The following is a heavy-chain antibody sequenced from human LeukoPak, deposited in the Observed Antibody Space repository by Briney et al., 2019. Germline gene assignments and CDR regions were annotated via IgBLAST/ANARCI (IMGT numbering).Heavy chain of an antibody. D-gene: IGHD6-13*01. J-gene: IGHJ5*02. CDR2: IYTSGST. V-gene: IGHV4-4*07. Sequence: ASETLSLTCTVSGGSISSYYWSWIRQPAGNGLEWIGRIYTSGSTNYNPSLKSRVTMSIDTSKNQFSLNLTSVTAADTAVYYCAREPTQPSRWFDPWGQGTLVTVSS. CDR3: AREPTQPSRWFDP. CDR1: GGSISSYY.